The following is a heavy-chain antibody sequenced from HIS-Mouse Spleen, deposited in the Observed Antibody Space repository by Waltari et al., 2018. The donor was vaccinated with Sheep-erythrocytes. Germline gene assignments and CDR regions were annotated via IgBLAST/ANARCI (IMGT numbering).Heavy chain of an antibody. CDR2: IIPIRGIA. J-gene: IGHJ4*02. D-gene: IGHD1-26*01. CDR1: GGTFSSYA. V-gene: IGHV1-69*04. CDR3: ARVASGATFDY. Sequence: QVQLVQSGAEVKKPGSSVKVSCKASGGTFSSYAISWVRQAPGQGLEWMGRIIPIRGIANYAQKSQGRVTITADKSTSTAYMELSSLRSEDTAVYYCARVASGATFDYWGQGTLVTVSS.